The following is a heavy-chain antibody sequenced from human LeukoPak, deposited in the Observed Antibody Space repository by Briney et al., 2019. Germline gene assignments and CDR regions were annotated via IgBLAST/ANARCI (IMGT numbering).Heavy chain of an antibody. CDR2: IYTSGST. V-gene: IGHV4-61*02. J-gene: IGHJ4*02. CDR1: GGSISSGSYY. CDR3: ARGDYGGNLHY. D-gene: IGHD4-23*01. Sequence: SETLSLTCTVSGGSISSGSYYWSWIRQPAGKGLEWIGRIYTSGSTNYNPSLKSRVTISVDTSKNQFSLKLSSVTAADTAVYYCARGDYGGNLHYWGQGTLVTVSS.